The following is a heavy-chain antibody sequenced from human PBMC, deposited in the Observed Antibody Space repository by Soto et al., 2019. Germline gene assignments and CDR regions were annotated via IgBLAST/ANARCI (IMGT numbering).Heavy chain of an antibody. Sequence: PSEPLSFTCPIPGGSISSSSCYWGRIRQPPGKGLEWIGSFYYSGSTYINPVLNNRVSISVDTSKTQSSLKLSSVTAADTAVYYCTRLSLITMIVVVKGYYLNSWGQGTLVTV. CDR1: GGSISSSSCY. CDR2: FYYSGST. D-gene: IGHD3-22*01. V-gene: IGHV4-39*01. J-gene: IGHJ4*02. CDR3: TRLSLITMIVVVKGYYLNS.